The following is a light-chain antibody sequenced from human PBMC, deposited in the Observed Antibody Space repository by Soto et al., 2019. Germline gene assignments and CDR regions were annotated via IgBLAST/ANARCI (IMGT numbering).Light chain of an antibody. CDR1: QSISNY. CDR2: LAS. Sequence: DIQMTQSPSSLSASVGDRVTITCRASQSISNYLNWYQQKPGKAPKLLIYLASSLQSGVPSRFSGSGSGTDFTLTISSLQPEDFATYYCQRTAKTPLTFGGGTKVDIK. J-gene: IGKJ4*01. V-gene: IGKV1-39*01. CDR3: QRTAKTPLT.